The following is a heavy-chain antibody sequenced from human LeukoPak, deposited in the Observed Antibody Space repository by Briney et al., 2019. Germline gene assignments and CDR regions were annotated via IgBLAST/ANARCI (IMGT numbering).Heavy chain of an antibody. CDR1: GGSISSSSYY. D-gene: IGHD3-16*02. CDR2: IYYSGST. J-gene: IGHJ4*02. Sequence: SETLSLTCTVSGGSISSSSYYWGWIRQPPGKGLEWIGSIYYSGSTYYNPSLKSRVTISVDTSKNQFSLKLSSVTAADTAVYYCARGVLYDYVWGSYRSFDYWGQGTLVTVSS. V-gene: IGHV4-39*07. CDR3: ARGVLYDYVWGSYRSFDY.